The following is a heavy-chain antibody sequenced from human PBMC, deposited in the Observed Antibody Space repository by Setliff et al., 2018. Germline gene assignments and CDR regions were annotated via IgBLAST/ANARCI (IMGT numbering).Heavy chain of an antibody. CDR1: GYTFTSYG. CDR2: ISAYNGNT. D-gene: IGHD3-22*01. V-gene: IGHV1-18*01. CDR3: ARDVFPYHYEGAFDI. Sequence: ASVKVSCKASGYTFTSYGISWVRQAPGQGLEWMGWISAYNGNTNYAQKLQGIVTMTRDTSTSTVYMDMSSLRSEYTAVYYCARDVFPYHYEGAFDIWGQGTMVTVSS. J-gene: IGHJ3*02.